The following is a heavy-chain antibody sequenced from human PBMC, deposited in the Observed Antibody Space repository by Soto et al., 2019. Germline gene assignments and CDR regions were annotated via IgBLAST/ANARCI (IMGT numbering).Heavy chain of an antibody. V-gene: IGHV4-30-4*01. Sequence: QVQLQESGPGLVKPSQTLSLTCTVSGGSISSGDYYWSWIRQPPGKGLEWIGYINYSGSTYYNPSLKSRVTISVDTSKNQFSRKLSSVTAADTAVYYCARGARSETRVDYWGQGTLVTVSS. CDR3: ARGARSETRVDY. J-gene: IGHJ4*02. CDR1: GGSISSGDYY. CDR2: INYSGST.